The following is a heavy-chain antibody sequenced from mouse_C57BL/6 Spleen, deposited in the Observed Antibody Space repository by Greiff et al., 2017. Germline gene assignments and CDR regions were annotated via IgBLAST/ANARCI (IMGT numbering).Heavy chain of an antibody. CDR3: ARGGTTVVGGFDY. Sequence: EVMLVESGGGLVKPGGSLKLSCAASGFTFSSYAMSWVRQTPEKRLEWVATISDGGSYTYYPDNVKGRFTISRDNAKNNLYLQMSHLTSEDTAMDYCARGGTTVVGGFDYWGQGTTLTVAS. V-gene: IGHV5-4*03. D-gene: IGHD1-1*01. J-gene: IGHJ2*01. CDR2: ISDGGSYT. CDR1: GFTFSSYA.